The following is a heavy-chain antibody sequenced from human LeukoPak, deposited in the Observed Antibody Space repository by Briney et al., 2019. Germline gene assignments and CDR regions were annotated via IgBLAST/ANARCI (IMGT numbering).Heavy chain of an antibody. D-gene: IGHD3-22*01. CDR1: GFTFSYYS. J-gene: IGHJ4*02. CDR2: IYSGGGT. CDR3: ARGCYYERSGYCPFDY. Sequence: GGSLRLSCAASGFTFSYYSVNWVRQAPGKGLEWVSIIYSGGGTYYADSVKGRFTISRDNSKNTLYLQMNSLRADDTAVYYCARGCYYERSGYCPFDYWGPGTLVTVSS. V-gene: IGHV3-53*01.